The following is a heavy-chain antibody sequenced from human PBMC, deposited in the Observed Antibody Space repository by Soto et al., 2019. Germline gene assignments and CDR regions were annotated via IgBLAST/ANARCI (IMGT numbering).Heavy chain of an antibody. V-gene: IGHV4-61*01. CDR3: ARGRGYSGYDYEDYFDY. CDR2: IYYSGST. D-gene: IGHD5-12*01. J-gene: IGHJ4*02. Sequence: QVQLQESGPGLVKPSETLSLTCTVSGGSVSSGSYYWSWIRQPPGKGLEWIGDIYYSGSTNYNPSLKSRVTISVDTSKNQFSLKLSSVTAADTAVYYCARGRGYSGYDYEDYFDYWGQGTLVTVSS. CDR1: GGSVSSGSYY.